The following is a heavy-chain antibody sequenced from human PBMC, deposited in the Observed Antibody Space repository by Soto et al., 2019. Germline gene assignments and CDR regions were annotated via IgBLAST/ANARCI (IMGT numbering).Heavy chain of an antibody. CDR1: GGSMSRYY. CDR2: VWTSGST. V-gene: IGHV4-4*07. Sequence: QVQLQESGPGLVKPSETLSLTCNVSGGSMSRYYWSWIRQPAGKGLEWIGRVWTSGSTNYNPSLKSRVTISIDTSNNNFSLKLNSVTAADTAVYYCARTVGAAYYFDFWGQGTLVTVSS. CDR3: ARTVGAAYYFDF. J-gene: IGHJ4*02. D-gene: IGHD1-26*01.